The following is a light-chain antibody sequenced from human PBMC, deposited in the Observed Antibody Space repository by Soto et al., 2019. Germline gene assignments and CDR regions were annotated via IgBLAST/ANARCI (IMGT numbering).Light chain of an antibody. V-gene: IGLV1-36*01. CDR3: SSWDGTRKGPV. J-gene: IGLJ2*01. CDR2: FNN. CDR1: TSNIGSHA. Sequence: QSVLTQPPSVSEAPSQTVTISCSDNTSNIGSHAVEWHQHFPGKSPNLLIYFNNLLASGVSDRFSGSKSGASASLAISGLRSEDEAVYFCSSWDGTRKGPVFGGGTKLTVL.